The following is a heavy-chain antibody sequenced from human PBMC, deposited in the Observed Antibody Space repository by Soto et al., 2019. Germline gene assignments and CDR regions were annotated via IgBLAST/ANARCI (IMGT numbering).Heavy chain of an antibody. CDR2: IYYSGST. D-gene: IGHD2-2*01. V-gene: IGHV4-31*03. CDR1: GGSISSGGYY. Sequence: QVQLQESGPGLVKPSQTLSLTCTVSGGSISSGGYYWSWIRQHPGKGLEWIGYIYYSGSTYYNPSLKSRVTISVDPSKNQFSLKLSSVTAADTAVYYCVGVGRDLVPYCSSTSCQTDAFDIWGQGTMVTVSS. CDR3: VGVGRDLVPYCSSTSCQTDAFDI. J-gene: IGHJ3*02.